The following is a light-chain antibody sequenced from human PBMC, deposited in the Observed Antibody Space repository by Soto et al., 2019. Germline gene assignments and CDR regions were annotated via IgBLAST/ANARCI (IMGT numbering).Light chain of an antibody. CDR3: QQYGSSPWT. CDR1: QSASTTY. V-gene: IGKV3-20*01. CDR2: GVS. J-gene: IGKJ1*01. Sequence: EIVLTQSPGTLSLSPGERVTLSCRASQSASTTYLAWYQQKPGQAPRLLIYGVSSRATGIPDRFGGSGSGTDFTLTISRLEPEDFAVYYCQQYGSSPWTFGQGTKV.